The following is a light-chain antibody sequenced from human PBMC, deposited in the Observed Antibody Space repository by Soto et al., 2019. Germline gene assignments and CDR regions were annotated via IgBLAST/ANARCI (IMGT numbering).Light chain of an antibody. J-gene: IGLJ2*01. CDR2: DNT. Sequence: QSVLTQPPSVSGAPGQRVTVSCTGGSSNIGAGYDVHWYQQLPGTAPKLLIYDNTNRPSGVPDRFSGSKSGTSASLAITGLQAEDEADYYCQSYDSSLSAVVFGGGTKRPS. CDR3: QSYDSSLSAVV. V-gene: IGLV1-40*01. CDR1: SSNIGAGYD.